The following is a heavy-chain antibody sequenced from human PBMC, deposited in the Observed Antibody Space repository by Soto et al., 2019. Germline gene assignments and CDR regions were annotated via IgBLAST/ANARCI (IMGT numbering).Heavy chain of an antibody. Sequence: RGSLRLSCAASGFTFSSYAMSWVRQAPGKGLEWVSAISGSGGSTYYADSVKGRFTISRDNSKNTLYLQMNSLRAEDTAVYYCAKAVTSCWYSSAAGSLYYWGQGTLVPVSS. CDR1: GFTFSSYA. J-gene: IGHJ4*02. CDR3: AKAVTSCWYSSAAGSLYY. V-gene: IGHV3-23*01. D-gene: IGHD6-19*01. CDR2: ISGSGGST.